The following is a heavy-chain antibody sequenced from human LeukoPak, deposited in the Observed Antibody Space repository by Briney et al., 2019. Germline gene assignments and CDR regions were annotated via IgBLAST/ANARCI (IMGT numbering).Heavy chain of an antibody. J-gene: IGHJ4*02. CDR3: AREGTSGWCYFDY. Sequence: PGGSLRLSCAASGLTFGTYWMHWVRQAPGKGLVWVSRIDSDGRSTTFADFVKGRFTISRDNAKNTLYLQMNSLRAEDTAVYYCAREGTSGWCYFDYWGQGTLVTVSS. CDR2: IDSDGRST. V-gene: IGHV3-74*01. CDR1: GLTFGTYW. D-gene: IGHD6-19*01.